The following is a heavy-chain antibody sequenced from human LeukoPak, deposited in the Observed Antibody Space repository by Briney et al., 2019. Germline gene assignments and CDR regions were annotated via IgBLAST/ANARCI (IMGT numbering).Heavy chain of an antibody. CDR2: FDPEDGET. CDR1: GYTLTKIS. J-gene: IGHJ2*01. CDR3: ARDQAAVTTPLDWSFAL. V-gene: IGHV1-24*01. D-gene: IGHD4-17*01. Sequence: ASVKVSCKVSGYTLTKISIHWVRQAPGKGLEWMGVFDPEDGETIYAQKFQGRVTMNEDTSTDTAYMELSSLRSEDTAVYYCARDQAAVTTPLDWSFALWGRGTLVTVSS.